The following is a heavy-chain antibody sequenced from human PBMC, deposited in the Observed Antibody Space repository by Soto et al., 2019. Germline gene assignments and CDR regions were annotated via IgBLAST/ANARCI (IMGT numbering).Heavy chain of an antibody. J-gene: IGHJ4*02. CDR1: GFTSNTYW. CDR3: VRGYFYDNAGPYFDY. Sequence: GGSLKLSCAASGFTSNTYWMHWVRQAPGKGPVWVSRISGDGSQTRYADSVQGRFTISRDNAKNTLYLQMNSPRAEDTAVYYCVRGYFYDNAGPYFDYWGQGT. CDR2: ISGDGSQT. V-gene: IGHV3-74*01. D-gene: IGHD3-22*01.